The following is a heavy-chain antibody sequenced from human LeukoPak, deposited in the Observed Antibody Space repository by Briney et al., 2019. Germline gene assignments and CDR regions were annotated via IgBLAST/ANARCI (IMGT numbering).Heavy chain of an antibody. J-gene: IGHJ5*02. D-gene: IGHD3-10*01. V-gene: IGHV4-31*03. CDR3: ARCEGLWFGEMTPDVGFDP. CDR1: GGSISSGGYY. CDR2: IYYSGST. Sequence: PSETLSLTCTVSGGSISSGGYYWSWIRQHPGKGLEWIGYIYYSGSTYYNPSLKSRVTISVDTSKNQFSLKLSSVTAADTAVYYCARCEGLWFGEMTPDVGFDPWGQGTLVTVSS.